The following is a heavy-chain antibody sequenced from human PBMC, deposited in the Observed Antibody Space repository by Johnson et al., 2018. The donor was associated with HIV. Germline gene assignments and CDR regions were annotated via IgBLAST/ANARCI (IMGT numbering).Heavy chain of an antibody. V-gene: IGHV3-30*18. CDR1: GFTFSSYG. CDR2: ISYDGSNK. D-gene: IGHD6-6*01. CDR3: AKVHIAARWSDAFDI. Sequence: QMQLVESGGGVVQPGRSLRLSCAASGFTFSSYGMHCVRQAPGKGLEWVAVISYDGSNKYYADSVKGRFTISRDNSKNTLYLQMNSLRAEDTAVYFCAKVHIAARWSDAFDIWGQGTMVTVSS. J-gene: IGHJ3*02.